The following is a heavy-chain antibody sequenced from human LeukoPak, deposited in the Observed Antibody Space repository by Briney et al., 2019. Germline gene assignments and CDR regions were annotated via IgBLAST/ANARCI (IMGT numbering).Heavy chain of an antibody. CDR2: INAGNGNT. CDR1: GYTFTSYA. V-gene: IGHV1-3*01. D-gene: IGHD3-3*01. CDR3: ARCPRSDTIFGVVIIPADYYGMDV. Sequence: ASVKVSCKASGYTFTSYAMHWVRQAPGQRLEWMGWINAGNGNTKYSQKFQGRVTITRDTSASTAYMELSSLRSEDTAVYYCARCPRSDTIFGVVIIPADYYGMDVWGQGTTVIVSS. J-gene: IGHJ6*02.